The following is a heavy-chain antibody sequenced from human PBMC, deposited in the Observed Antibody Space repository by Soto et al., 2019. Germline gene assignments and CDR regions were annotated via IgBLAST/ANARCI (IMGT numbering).Heavy chain of an antibody. D-gene: IGHD6-19*01. V-gene: IGHV3-23*01. CDR1: GFTLSSYA. J-gene: IGHJ4*02. CDR2: MSGSGDNA. Sequence: RRLSCAASGFTLSSYAMSWVRQGPGKGMEWLSVMSGSGDNAYYVDSVKGRFAISRDNSTNTLFLQMNSLRVEDTAIHYCARGSIFIPGYSSGWYLDSWGQGIQVTVSS. CDR3: ARGSIFIPGYSSGWYLDS.